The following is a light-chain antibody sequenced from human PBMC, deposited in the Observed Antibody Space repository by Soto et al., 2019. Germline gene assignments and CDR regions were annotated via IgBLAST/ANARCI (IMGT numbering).Light chain of an antibody. Sequence: DIVMTQSPDSLAVSLGERATINCKSSQSVLYRSNSKNYLAWYQQKPGQPPKLLIYWASTRESGVPDRFRGSGSATDFTLTLNSLQAEDVAVYYCQQYYSTPQTFGQGTKVEVK. CDR2: WAS. J-gene: IGKJ1*01. CDR1: QSVLYRSNSKNY. CDR3: QQYYSTPQT. V-gene: IGKV4-1*01.